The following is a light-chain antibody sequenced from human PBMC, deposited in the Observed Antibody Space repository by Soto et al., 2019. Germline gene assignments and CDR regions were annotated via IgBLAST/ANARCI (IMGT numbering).Light chain of an antibody. CDR1: QSVSY. Sequence: EMVLTQSPASLSLSPGERATLSCRASQSVSYLAWYQQKPGQAPRLLIYDASNRATGIPARFSGSGSGTDFTLTISSLEPEESAIYYCQQRRNWLFGPGTKVDIK. J-gene: IGKJ3*01. CDR3: QQRRNWL. V-gene: IGKV3-11*01. CDR2: DAS.